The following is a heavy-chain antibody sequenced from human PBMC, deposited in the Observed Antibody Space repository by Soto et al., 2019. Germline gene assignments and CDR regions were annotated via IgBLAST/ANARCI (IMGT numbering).Heavy chain of an antibody. V-gene: IGHV4-59*01. J-gene: IGHJ4*02. CDR3: ASQTANFYGSGSYYLPFDY. Sequence: SETLSLTSTVSGGSISSYYWSWIRQPPGKGLEWIGNIYYSGSTNYNPSLKSRVTISVDTSKNQFSLKLSSVTAADTAVYYCASQTANFYGSGSYYLPFDYWGQGTLVTVSS. CDR2: IYYSGST. D-gene: IGHD3-10*01. CDR1: GGSISSYY.